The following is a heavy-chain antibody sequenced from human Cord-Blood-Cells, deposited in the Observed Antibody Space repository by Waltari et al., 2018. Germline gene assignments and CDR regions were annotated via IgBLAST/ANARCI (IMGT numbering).Heavy chain of an antibody. V-gene: IGHV4-38-2*02. CDR2: IYHSGST. CDR3: ARDRNSYYYYYYGMDV. Sequence: QVQLQESGPGLVKPSETLSLTCTVSGYSISSGYYWGWIRPPPGKGLEWIGSIYHSGSTYYNPSLKSRVTISVDTSKNQFSLKLSSVTAADTAVYYCARDRNSYYYYYYGMDVWGQGTTVTVSS. CDR1: GYSISSGYY. J-gene: IGHJ6*02. D-gene: IGHD1-7*01.